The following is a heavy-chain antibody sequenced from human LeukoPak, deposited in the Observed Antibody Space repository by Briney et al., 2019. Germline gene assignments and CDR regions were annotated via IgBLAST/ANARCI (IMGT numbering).Heavy chain of an antibody. Sequence: SVTVSYKPSLCTFISYAISWVGQAPGQGREWMGRIIPFLGIAKHAQNFQGRVTNTAEKSTSTAYMELSSLRSEHTAVYYCARDRRDGSSTSCPTEDYWGQGTLVTVSS. CDR1: LCTFISYA. V-gene: IGHV1-69*04. D-gene: IGHD2-2*01. J-gene: IGHJ4*02. CDR3: ARDRRDGSSTSCPTEDY. CDR2: IIPFLGIA.